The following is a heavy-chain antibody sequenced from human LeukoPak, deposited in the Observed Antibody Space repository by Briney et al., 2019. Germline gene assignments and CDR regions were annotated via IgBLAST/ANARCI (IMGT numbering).Heavy chain of an antibody. CDR1: GYTFTSYG. Sequence: GASVKVSYKASGYTFTSYGISWVRQAPGQGLEGMGWISAYNGNPNYAQKLQGRVTMTTDTSTSTAYMELRSLRSDDTAVYYCARGATEYCSSTSCYTRDYDYWGQGTLVTVSS. CDR2: ISAYNGNP. CDR3: ARGATEYCSSTSCYTRDYDY. D-gene: IGHD2-2*02. J-gene: IGHJ4*02. V-gene: IGHV1-18*01.